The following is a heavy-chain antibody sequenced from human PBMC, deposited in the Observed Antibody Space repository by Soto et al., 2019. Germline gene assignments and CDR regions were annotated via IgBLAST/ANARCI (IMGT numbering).Heavy chain of an antibody. J-gene: IGHJ6*02. V-gene: IGHV1-18*01. Sequence: QVQLVQSGDEVRKPGSSVKVSCKSSGYIFVNYGIAWVRQAPGHGLEWMGWISPYRGNTHYASKVQCRLTMSTHRSTSTAFLCLGSLTSEDTAVYYCAMVDNYVTPTPPDVWGQGTTVTVSS. CDR2: ISPYRGNT. CDR1: GYIFVNYG. CDR3: AMVDNYVTPTPPDV. D-gene: IGHD3-16*01.